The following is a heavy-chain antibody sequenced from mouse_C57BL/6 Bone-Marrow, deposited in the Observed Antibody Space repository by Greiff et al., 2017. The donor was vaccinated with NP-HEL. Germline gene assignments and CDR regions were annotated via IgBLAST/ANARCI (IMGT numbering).Heavy chain of an antibody. CDR1: GFNIKDDY. D-gene: IGHD1-1*01. J-gene: IGHJ2*01. CDR3: TTNLLLSTVAFDY. Sequence: VQLQQSGAELVRPGASVKLSCTASGFNIKDDYMHWVKQRPEQGLEWIGWIDPENGDTEYASKFQGKATITADTSSNTAYLQLSSLTSEDTAVYYCTTNLLLSTVAFDYWGQGTTLTVSS. V-gene: IGHV14-4*01. CDR2: IDPENGDT.